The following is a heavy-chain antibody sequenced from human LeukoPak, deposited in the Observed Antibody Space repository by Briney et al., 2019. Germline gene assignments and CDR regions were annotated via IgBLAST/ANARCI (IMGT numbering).Heavy chain of an antibody. CDR2: IVPSGGTT. CDR1: GFTFSSYG. V-gene: IGHV3-48*04. Sequence: GGSLRLSCAASGFTFSSYGMNWVRQAPGKGLEWVSGIVPSGGTTYYADSVKGRFTISRDNAKNSLYLQMNSLRAEDTAVYYCAELGITMIGGVWGKGTTVTISS. CDR3: AELGITMIGGV. J-gene: IGHJ6*04. D-gene: IGHD3-10*02.